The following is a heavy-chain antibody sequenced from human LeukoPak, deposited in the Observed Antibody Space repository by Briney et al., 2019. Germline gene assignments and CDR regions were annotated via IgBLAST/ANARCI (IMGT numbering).Heavy chain of an antibody. J-gene: IGHJ6*03. CDR2: IYPGDSDT. D-gene: IGHD2-15*01. V-gene: IGHV5-51*01. Sequence: GESLKISCRASCYLFTAYWIAGGRQMPGKKAAWMGSIYPGDSDTKYSPSFQGQVTISADNSITTAYLQWNSMKASDTAMYYCARGGQNDYYYYMDVWGKGTTVTVTS. CDR3: ARGGQNDYYYYMDV. CDR1: CYLFTAYW.